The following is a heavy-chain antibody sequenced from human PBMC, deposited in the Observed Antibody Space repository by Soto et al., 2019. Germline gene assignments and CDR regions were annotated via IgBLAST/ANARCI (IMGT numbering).Heavy chain of an antibody. J-gene: IGHJ4*02. V-gene: IGHV3-48*01. D-gene: IGHD1-7*01. CDR2: ISAASSTM. CDR1: GFTFSSYS. CDR3: ARDWNYAVDY. Sequence: EVQLVESGGGLVQPGGSLRLSCAASGFTFSSYSMNWVRQAPGKGLEWVSYISAASSTMLYADSVRGRFTISRDNAKDSLYLQLNSLRAEDTAVYYCARDWNYAVDYWGQGTRVTVSS.